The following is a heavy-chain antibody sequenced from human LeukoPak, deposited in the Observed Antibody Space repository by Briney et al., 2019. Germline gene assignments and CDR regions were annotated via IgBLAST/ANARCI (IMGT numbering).Heavy chain of an antibody. D-gene: IGHD6-19*01. CDR3: ARAETYSSGLLGD. Sequence: PSETLSLTCTVSGGSISSSSYYWGWIRQPPGKGLEWIGSIYYSGSTYYNPSLKSRVTISVGTSKNQFSLNLSSVTAADTAVYYCARAETYSSGLLGDWGQGTLVTVSS. CDR2: IYYSGST. V-gene: IGHV4-39*01. CDR1: GGSISSSSYY. J-gene: IGHJ4*02.